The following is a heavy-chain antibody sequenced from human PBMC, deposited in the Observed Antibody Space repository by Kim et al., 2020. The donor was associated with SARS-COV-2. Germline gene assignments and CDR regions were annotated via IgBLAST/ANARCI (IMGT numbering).Heavy chain of an antibody. CDR2: INANGGST. CDR1: GFNFGASA. CDR3: ARLKMEAEAC. D-gene: IGHD2-15*01. J-gene: IGHJ4*02. V-gene: IGHV3-20*04. Sequence: GGSLRLSCAASGFNFGASAMYWVRQVTGKGLEWVSAINANGGSTGYADSVKGRFTISRDNTKTSLFRKMNSLRGEDTAFYYCARLKMEAEACWGQGTMVTVSS.